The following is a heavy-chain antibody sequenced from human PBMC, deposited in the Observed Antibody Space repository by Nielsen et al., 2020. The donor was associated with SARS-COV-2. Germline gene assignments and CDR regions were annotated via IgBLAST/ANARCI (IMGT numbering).Heavy chain of an antibody. CDR3: ARDDDNWGSLAY. Sequence: SETLSLTCAVSGGSFTGYYWSWIRQPPGKGLEWIGNIYYNGRTNYNPSLKSRVTISVDTSKNQFSLKLSSVTAADTAVYYCARDDDNWGSLAYWGQGTLVTVSS. D-gene: IGHD7-27*01. V-gene: IGHV4-59*01. CDR1: GGSFTGYY. CDR2: IYYNGRT. J-gene: IGHJ4*02.